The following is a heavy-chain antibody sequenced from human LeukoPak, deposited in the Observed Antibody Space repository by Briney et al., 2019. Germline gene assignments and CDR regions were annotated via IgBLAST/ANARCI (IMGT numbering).Heavy chain of an antibody. D-gene: IGHD2-2*01. CDR2: IYYSGST. CDR3: ARGPPGKENAFDI. CDR1: GGSISSYY. V-gene: IGHV4-59*01. Sequence: LPETLSLTCTVSGGSISSYYWSWLRQPPGKGLEWIGYIYYSGSTNYNPSLKSRVTISVDTSKNQFSLNLSSVTAADTAVYYCARGPPGKENAFDIWGQGTMVTVSS. J-gene: IGHJ3*02.